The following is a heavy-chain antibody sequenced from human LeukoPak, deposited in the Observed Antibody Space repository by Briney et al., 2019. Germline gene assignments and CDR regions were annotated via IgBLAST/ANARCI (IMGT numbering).Heavy chain of an antibody. Sequence: SSETLSLTCTVSGVSVNGYYWGWIRQPPGKGLEWIGYVYYTGGTNYNPSLESRVTISVDRSKNQLSLRLNSVTAADTAVYYCTRLYYYDGIDAFDIWGPGTMVTVSS. CDR1: GVSVNGYY. CDR3: TRLYYYDGIDAFDI. D-gene: IGHD3-22*01. V-gene: IGHV4-59*02. J-gene: IGHJ3*02. CDR2: VYYTGGT.